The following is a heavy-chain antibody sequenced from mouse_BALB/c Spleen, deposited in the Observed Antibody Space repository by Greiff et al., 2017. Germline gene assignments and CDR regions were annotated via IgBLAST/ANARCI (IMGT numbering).Heavy chain of an antibody. CDR2: IDPANGNT. CDR3: APPDGYCWYFDV. J-gene: IGHJ1*01. V-gene: IGHV14-3*02. CDR1: GFNIKDSY. Sequence: EVQLQQSGAELVKPGASVKLSCTASGFNIKDSYMHWVKQRPEQGLEWIGRIDPANGNTKYDPKFQGKATITADTSSNTAYLQLSSLTSEDTAVYYCAPPDGYCWYFDVWGAGTTVTVSS. D-gene: IGHD2-3*01.